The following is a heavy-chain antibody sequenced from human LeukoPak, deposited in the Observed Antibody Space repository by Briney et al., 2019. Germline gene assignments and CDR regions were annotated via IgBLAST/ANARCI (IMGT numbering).Heavy chain of an antibody. V-gene: IGHV1-69*06. CDR2: IIPMFDTP. D-gene: IGHD2-8*01. CDR3: ARAGIPGYCTNVTCSNWLDP. Sequence: GSSVKLSCKASGDTFTTYAIIWVRQPPGQGLEGIGGIIPMFDTPNYAQRLQGRVTITADKSTKTAYMELTSLRSEDTAVYYCARAGIPGYCTNVTCSNWLDPWGQGTLVTVSS. CDR1: GDTFTTYA. J-gene: IGHJ5*02.